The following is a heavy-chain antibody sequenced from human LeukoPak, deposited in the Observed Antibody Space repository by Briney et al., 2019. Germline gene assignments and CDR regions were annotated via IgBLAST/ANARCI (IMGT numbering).Heavy chain of an antibody. CDR2: ISYVGSND. CDR3: ARGNGAPDWFAA. D-gene: IGHD1-1*01. CDR1: GFTLRSYG. V-gene: IGHV3-30*03. J-gene: IGHJ5*02. Sequence: GGSLRLSCALSGFTLRSYGMHWVRQAPDKGLEWVAFISYVGSNDNYADSVKGRFTISRDKSKNTVDLQLSRLRTEVTAVYYRARGNGAPDWFAAWGEGTLVTVSS.